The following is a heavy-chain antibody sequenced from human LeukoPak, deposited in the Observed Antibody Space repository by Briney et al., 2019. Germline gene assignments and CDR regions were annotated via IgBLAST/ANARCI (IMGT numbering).Heavy chain of an antibody. CDR1: GFTFSSYG. J-gene: IGHJ6*03. D-gene: IGHD6-19*01. CDR3: ARDRSGKQWRGNKNYDYYRDV. Sequence: GGSLRLSSAASGFTFSSYGMSWVRQAPGKGLEWVSAISVSGGNTYYADSVKGRFTISRDNSKNTLYLQMNSVRAEDTAVYYCARDRSGKQWRGNKNYDYYRDVWGKGTTVTASS. CDR2: ISVSGGNT. V-gene: IGHV3-23*01.